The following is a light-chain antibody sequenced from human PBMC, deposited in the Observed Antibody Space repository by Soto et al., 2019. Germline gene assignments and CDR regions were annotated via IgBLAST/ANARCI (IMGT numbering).Light chain of an antibody. J-gene: IGKJ1*01. CDR1: QNSRDF. V-gene: IGKV1-39*01. CDR3: QQTYSTPPT. Sequence: DIQMTQSASSLSASLGDRVSIPCRASQNSRDFLNWYQQKPGKAPELLIFSASSLQSGLPSRFSGSGSGTDFNLTIGSLQREDFATYFCQQTYSTPPTFGQGTRVEI. CDR2: SAS.